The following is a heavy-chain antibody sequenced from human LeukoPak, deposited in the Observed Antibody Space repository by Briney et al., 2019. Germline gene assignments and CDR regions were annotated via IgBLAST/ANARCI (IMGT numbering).Heavy chain of an antibody. CDR3: AGDQVQRPLYYYYGMDV. CDR2: IYYSGST. V-gene: IGHV4-31*03. Sequence: KTSETLSLTCTVSGGSISSGGYYWSWIRQHPGKGLEWIGYIYYSGSTYYNPSLKSRVTISVDTSKNQFSLKLSSVTAADTAVYYCAGDQVQRPLYYYYGMDVWGQGTTVTVSS. CDR1: GGSISSGGYY. D-gene: IGHD1-1*01. J-gene: IGHJ6*02.